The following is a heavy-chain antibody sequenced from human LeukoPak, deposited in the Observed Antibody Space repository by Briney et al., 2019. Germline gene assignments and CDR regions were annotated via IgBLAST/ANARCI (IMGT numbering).Heavy chain of an antibody. D-gene: IGHD3-10*01. J-gene: IGHJ4*02. CDR3: AKDRVEKLLWFGELAPIDY. Sequence: GGSLRLSCAASGFTFSSYWMSWVRQAPGKGLEWVANIKQDGSEKYYVDSVKGRFTISRDNSKNTLYLQMNSLRAEDTAVYYCAKDRVEKLLWFGELAPIDYWGQGTLVAVSS. CDR1: GFTFSSYW. V-gene: IGHV3-7*01. CDR2: IKQDGSEK.